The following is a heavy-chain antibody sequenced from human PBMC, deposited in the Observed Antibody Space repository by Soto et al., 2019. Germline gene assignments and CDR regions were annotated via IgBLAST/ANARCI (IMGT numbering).Heavy chain of an antibody. CDR2: SVAGSGST. J-gene: IGHJ4*02. Sequence: QVQLVQSGAEVTKPGASVKLSCKTSDYAFSAFGLSWVRQAPGQGLQWMGWSVAGSGSTVYAQNFQGRVTVTTDRSTNTGYMELRSLTSDDTALYYCARVAGYGSGSRHFDTWGQGTLVTVSS. V-gene: IGHV1-18*01. CDR3: ARVAGYGSGSRHFDT. CDR1: DYAFSAFG. D-gene: IGHD3-10*01.